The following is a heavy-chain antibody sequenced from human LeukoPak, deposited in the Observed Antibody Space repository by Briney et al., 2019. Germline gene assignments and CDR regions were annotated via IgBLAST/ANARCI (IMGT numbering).Heavy chain of an antibody. Sequence: GGSLRLSCAASGFSFSKAWMSWVRQAPGKGLEWVGRIKGISDGGTTDYAAPVKGRFTISRDDSKNTLYLQMNSLKTEDTAVYFCSTVGGAVAFDYWGQGTLVTVSS. CDR2: IKGISDGGTT. CDR3: STVGGAVAFDY. V-gene: IGHV3-15*01. D-gene: IGHD6-19*01. J-gene: IGHJ4*02. CDR1: GFSFSKAW.